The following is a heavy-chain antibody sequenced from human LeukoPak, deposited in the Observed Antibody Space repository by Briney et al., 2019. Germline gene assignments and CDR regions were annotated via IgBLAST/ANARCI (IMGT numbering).Heavy chain of an antibody. CDR1: GFTFSSYS. CDR2: INSSSSYI. V-gene: IGHV3-21*01. D-gene: IGHD6-19*01. J-gene: IGHJ6*04. CDR3: ARDHVAVAGYSYYGMDV. Sequence: PGGSLRLSCAASGFTFSSYSMNWVRQAPGEGLEWVSSINSSSSYIYYADSVKGRFTISRDNAKNSLYLQMNSLGAEDTAVYYRARDHVAVAGYSYYGMDVWGKGPTVTVPS.